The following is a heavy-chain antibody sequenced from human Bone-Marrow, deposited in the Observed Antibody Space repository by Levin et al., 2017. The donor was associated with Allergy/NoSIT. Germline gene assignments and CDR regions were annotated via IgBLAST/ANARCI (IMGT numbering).Heavy chain of an antibody. Sequence: AGGSLRLSCAASGFNFSSFWMHWVRQAPGKGLVWVSRIGSDETYTAYADSVKGRFTVSRDNAKNTLYLQMNSLTVEDTAVYYGGRDRPRSSVNFEVWGRGTLITVSS. V-gene: IGHV3-74*01. J-gene: IGHJ2*01. D-gene: IGHD3-10*01. CDR2: IGSDETYT. CDR1: GFNFSSFW. CDR3: GRDRPRSSVNFEV.